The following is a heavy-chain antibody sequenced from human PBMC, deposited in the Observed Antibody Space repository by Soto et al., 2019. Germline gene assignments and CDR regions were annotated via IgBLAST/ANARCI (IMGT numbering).Heavy chain of an antibody. J-gene: IGHJ4*02. V-gene: IGHV3-30*03. D-gene: IGHD5-12*01. CDR1: GFTFGSYG. Sequence: QVRLVESGGDLVQPGRSLRLSCAASGFTFGSYGMHWVRQAPGKGLEWVAMISYDGRHHYYADSVKGRFTISRDNFKDTLYLQMDGLTPEATAIYFCARELDIPPDYYFDYWGQGTLVTVSS. CDR2: ISYDGRHH. CDR3: ARELDIPPDYYFDY.